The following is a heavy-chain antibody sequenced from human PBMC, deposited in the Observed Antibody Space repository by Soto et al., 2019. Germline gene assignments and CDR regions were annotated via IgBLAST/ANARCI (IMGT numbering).Heavy chain of an antibody. CDR1: GYTFTSYD. D-gene: IGHD3-22*01. CDR2: MNPNSGNT. J-gene: IGHJ6*02. V-gene: IGHV1-8*01. Sequence: GASVKVSCKASGYTFTSYDINWVRQATGQGLEWMGWMNPNSGNTGYAQKFQGRVTVTRNTSISTAYMELSSLRSEDTAVYYCARRDSSGYYYRMDVWGQGTTVTVSS. CDR3: ARRDSSGYYYRMDV.